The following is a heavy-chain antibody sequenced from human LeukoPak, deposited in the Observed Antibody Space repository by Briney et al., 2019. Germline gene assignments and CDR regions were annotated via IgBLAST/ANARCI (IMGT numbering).Heavy chain of an antibody. CDR2: IYTSGST. CDR3: ARHLPGYSGYDYFDY. CDR1: GGSISSYY. D-gene: IGHD5-12*01. V-gene: IGHV4-4*09. J-gene: IGHJ4*02. Sequence: SETLSLTCTVSGGSISSYYWSWIRQPPGEGLEWIGYIYTSGSTNYNPSLKSRVTISVDTSKNQFSLKLSSVTAADTAVYYCARHLPGYSGYDYFDYWGQGTLVTVYS.